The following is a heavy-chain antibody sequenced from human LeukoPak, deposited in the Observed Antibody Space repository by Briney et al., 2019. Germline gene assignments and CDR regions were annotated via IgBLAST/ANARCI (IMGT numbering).Heavy chain of an antibody. CDR2: IYYSGST. CDR3: ARVWGDAFDI. J-gene: IGHJ3*02. Sequence: PSEPQSLPCTVSGGSISRYYWSWLRQPPGKGLEWIGYIYYSGSTNYNPSLKSRVTISVDTSKNQFSLKLSSVTAADTAVYYCARVWGDAFDIWGQGTMVTVSS. V-gene: IGHV4-59*01. D-gene: IGHD3-16*01. CDR1: GGSISRYY.